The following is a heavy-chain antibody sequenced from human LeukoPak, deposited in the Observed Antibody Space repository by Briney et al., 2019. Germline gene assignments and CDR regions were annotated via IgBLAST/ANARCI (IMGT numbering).Heavy chain of an antibody. D-gene: IGHD6-13*01. CDR2: ISTSSSYI. CDR1: RFTLSSYV. J-gene: IGHJ4*02. CDR3: ARGAEGIAATDSNFDY. V-gene: IGHV3-21*01. Sequence: GGSLRLSCAASRFTLSSYVMKWVRQVPGKGLEWVSSISTSSSYIYYADSVKGRFTISRDNAKNSLYLQMNSLRAEDTAVYFCARGAEGIAATDSNFDYWGQGTLVTVSS.